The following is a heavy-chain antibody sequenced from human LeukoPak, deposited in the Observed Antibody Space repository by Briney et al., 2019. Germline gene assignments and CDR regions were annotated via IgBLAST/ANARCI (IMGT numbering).Heavy chain of an antibody. V-gene: IGHV3-23*01. CDR2: IIGGAGGT. CDR3: THGSMYQLDY. Sequence: GGSLRLSCAASGFSFSSHGMSWVRQAPGEGLEWVSGIIGGAGGTYYADSVKGRFTISRDNSKNTLYLQMNSLRAEDTAVYYCTHGSMYQLDYWGQGTLVTVSS. J-gene: IGHJ4*02. CDR1: GFSFSSHG. D-gene: IGHD2-2*01.